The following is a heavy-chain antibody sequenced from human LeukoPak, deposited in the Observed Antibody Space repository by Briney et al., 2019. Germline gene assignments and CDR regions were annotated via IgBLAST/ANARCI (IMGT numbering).Heavy chain of an antibody. CDR2: ISGSGGST. V-gene: IGHV3-23*01. J-gene: IGHJ1*01. Sequence: GGSLRLSGAGSGFTFSSYAMSWVRQAPGKGLEWVSAISGSGGSTYYADSVKGRFTISRDNSKNTLYLQMNSLRAEDTAVYYCAKRQAETTSRLPAEYFQHWGQGTLVTVSS. CDR1: GFTFSSYA. CDR3: AKRQAETTSRLPAEYFQH. D-gene: IGHD1/OR15-1a*01.